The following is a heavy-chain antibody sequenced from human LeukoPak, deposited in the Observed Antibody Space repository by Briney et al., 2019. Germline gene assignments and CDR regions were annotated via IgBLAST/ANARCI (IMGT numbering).Heavy chain of an antibody. V-gene: IGHV1-69*05. J-gene: IGHJ4*02. CDR2: IIPVFGAT. CDR3: ASGIAARPRLFDY. CDR1: GGTFSNYA. D-gene: IGHD6-6*01. Sequence: GSSLKVPCKASGGTFSNYAFTWVRQAPGQGLEWMGGIIPVFGATHYAQKFQGRVTITTDESTSTAYLELSSLRSEDTAVFYCASGIAARPRLFDYWGQGTLVTVSS.